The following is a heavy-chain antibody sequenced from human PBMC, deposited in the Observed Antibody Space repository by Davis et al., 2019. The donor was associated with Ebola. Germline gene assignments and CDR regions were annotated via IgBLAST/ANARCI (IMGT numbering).Heavy chain of an antibody. CDR1: GFTFSNYD. Sequence: PGGSLRLSCAASGFTFSNYDVSWVRHVPGKGLEWVSTISAAEGHTYYSDSVRGRFTVSRDNSKNTLYLQMNSLTAEDTATYYCARYCHYPDCSYFDCWGQGTMVAVSS. CDR2: ISAAEGHT. CDR3: ARYCHYPDCSYFDC. V-gene: IGHV3-23*01. D-gene: IGHD2-15*01. J-gene: IGHJ4*02.